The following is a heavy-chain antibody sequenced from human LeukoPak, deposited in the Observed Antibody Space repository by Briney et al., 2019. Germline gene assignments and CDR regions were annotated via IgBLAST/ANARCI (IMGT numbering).Heavy chain of an antibody. J-gene: IGHJ6*02. CDR3: ARLYCSSTSCYTGYYYYGMDV. V-gene: IGHV1-18*01. Sequence: ASVKVSCKASGYTFTSYGISWARQAPGQGLEWMGWISAYNGNTNYAQKLQGRVTMTTDTSTSTAYMELRSLRSDDTAVYYCARLYCSSTSCYTGYYYYGMDVWGQGTTVTVSS. CDR2: ISAYNGNT. CDR1: GYTFTSYG. D-gene: IGHD2-2*02.